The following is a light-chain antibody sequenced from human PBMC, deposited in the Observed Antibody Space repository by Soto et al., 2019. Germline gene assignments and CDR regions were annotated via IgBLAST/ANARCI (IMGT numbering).Light chain of an antibody. J-gene: IGLJ3*02. CDR1: SSDVGSYNL. CDR2: EVS. CDR3: SSFTTSSTWV. Sequence: QSALTQPASVSGSPGQSITISCTGTSSDVGSYNLVSWYQQHPGKAPKLIIYEVSNRPSGVSDRFSGSKAGNTASLTISGLQAEDEADYYCSSFTTSSTWVFGGGTKLTVL. V-gene: IGLV2-14*02.